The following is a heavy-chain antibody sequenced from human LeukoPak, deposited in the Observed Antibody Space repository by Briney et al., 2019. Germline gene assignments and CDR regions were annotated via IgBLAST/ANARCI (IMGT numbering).Heavy chain of an antibody. J-gene: IGHJ4*02. CDR3: ARERVSTLGGYNPFDY. CDR2: MNPNSGNT. CDR1: GYTFTSYD. D-gene: IGHD5-24*01. Sequence: ASVKVSCKASGYTFTSYDINWVRQATGQGLEWMGWMNPNSGNTGYAQKFQGRVTMTRNTSISTAYMGLSSLRSEDTAVYYCARERVSTLGGYNPFDYWGQGTLVTVSS. V-gene: IGHV1-8*01.